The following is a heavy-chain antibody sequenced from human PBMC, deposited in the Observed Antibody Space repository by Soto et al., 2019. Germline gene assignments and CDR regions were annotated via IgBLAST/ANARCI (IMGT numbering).Heavy chain of an antibody. CDR1: GDSINSGEYY. CDR2: VFYTGTAY. Sequence: SETLSLTCTVSGDSINSGEYYWSWIRQPPGKGLEWIGSVFYTGTAYYYNPSLNSRVTISVDTSKNRFSLKLTSVTAADTAVYYCARDSVRFGPAFDHWGQGTLVTVSS. V-gene: IGHV4-30-4*01. D-gene: IGHD3-3*01. J-gene: IGHJ4*02. CDR3: ARDSVRFGPAFDH.